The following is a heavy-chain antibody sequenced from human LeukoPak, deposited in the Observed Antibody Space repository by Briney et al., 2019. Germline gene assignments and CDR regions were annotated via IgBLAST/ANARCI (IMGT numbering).Heavy chain of an antibody. J-gene: IGHJ4*02. V-gene: IGHV3-9*01. Sequence: GGSLRLSCAASGFTFDDYAMHWVRQAPGKGLEWVSGISWNSCSIGYADSVKGRFTISRDNAKNSLYLQMNSLRAEDTALYYCAKDKNDSSGYSRTDYWGQGTLVTVSS. D-gene: IGHD3-22*01. CDR2: ISWNSCSI. CDR3: AKDKNDSSGYSRTDY. CDR1: GFTFDDYA.